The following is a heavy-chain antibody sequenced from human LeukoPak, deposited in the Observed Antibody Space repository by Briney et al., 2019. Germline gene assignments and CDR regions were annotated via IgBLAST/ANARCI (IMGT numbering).Heavy chain of an antibody. CDR3: AREGYYYDSSGYSNPEPQH. CDR2: IIPIFGTA. CDR1: GGTFISYA. D-gene: IGHD3-22*01. J-gene: IGHJ1*01. Sequence: SVKVSCKASGGTFISYAISWVRQAPRQGLEWMGGIIPIFGTANYAQKFQGRVTITTDESTSTAYMKLSSLRSEDTAVYYCAREGYYYDSSGYSNPEPQHWGQGTLVTVSS. V-gene: IGHV1-69*05.